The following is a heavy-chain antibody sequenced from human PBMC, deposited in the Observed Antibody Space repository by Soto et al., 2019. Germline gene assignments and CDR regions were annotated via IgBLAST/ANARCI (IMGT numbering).Heavy chain of an antibody. CDR2: VYYNENT. CDR3: ARRERYYGSPGWFDP. CDR1: GGSISSFAYY. D-gene: IGHD3-10*01. V-gene: IGHV4-39*01. J-gene: IGHJ5*02. Sequence: SETLSLTCTVSGGSISSFAYYWGWIRQPPGKGLEWIGTVYYNENTYYNPSLKSRVTISVDTAKNQFSLNLRSVTAADTAIYFCARRERYYGSPGWFDPWGQGTLVTVSS.